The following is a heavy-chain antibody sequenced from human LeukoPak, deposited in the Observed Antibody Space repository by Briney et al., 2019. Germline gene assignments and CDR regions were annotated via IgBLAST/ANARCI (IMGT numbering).Heavy chain of an antibody. J-gene: IGHJ4*02. Sequence: GGSLRLSCAASGFTFSSYSMNWVRQAPGKGLEWVSSISSSSSYIYYADSVKGRFTISRDNVKNSPYLQMNSLRAEDTAVYYCARDLAGATGYWGQGTLVTVSS. V-gene: IGHV3-21*01. D-gene: IGHD1-26*01. CDR1: GFTFSSYS. CDR3: ARDLAGATGY. CDR2: ISSSSSYI.